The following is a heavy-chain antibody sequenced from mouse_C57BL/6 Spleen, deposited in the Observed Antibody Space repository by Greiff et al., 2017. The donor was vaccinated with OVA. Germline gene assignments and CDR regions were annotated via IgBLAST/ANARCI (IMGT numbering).Heavy chain of an antibody. J-gene: IGHJ4*01. CDR1: GYTFTDYE. CDR2: IDPETGGT. Sequence: QVQLKESGAELVRPGASVTLSCKASGYTFTDYEMHWVKQTPVHGLEWIGAIDPETGGTAYNQKFKGKAILTADKSSSTAYMELRSLTSEDSAVYYCTRTGTIYYYVMDYWGQGTSVTVSS. D-gene: IGHD4-1*01. V-gene: IGHV1-15*01. CDR3: TRTGTIYYYVMDY.